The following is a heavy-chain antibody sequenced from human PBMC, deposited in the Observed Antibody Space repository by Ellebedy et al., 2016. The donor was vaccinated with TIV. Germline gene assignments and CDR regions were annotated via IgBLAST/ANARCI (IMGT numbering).Heavy chain of an antibody. D-gene: IGHD6-13*01. V-gene: IGHV3-23*01. J-gene: IGHJ4*02. CDR1: GFPFSSYA. Sequence: GGSLRLSXAASGFPFSSYAMSWVRQPPGKGLEWVSSISDSGGNTYYADSVRGRFTFSRDNSKNTLYLQMNSLRAEDTAVYYCAKGWLGAGAGTDFDYWGRGTLVIVSS. CDR3: AKGWLGAGAGTDFDY. CDR2: ISDSGGNT.